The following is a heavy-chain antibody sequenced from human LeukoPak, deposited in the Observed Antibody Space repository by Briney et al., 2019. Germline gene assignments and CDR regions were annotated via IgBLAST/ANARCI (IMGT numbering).Heavy chain of an antibody. CDR1: GFTLSNAW. D-gene: IGHD4-23*01. V-gene: IGHV3-15*01. CDR2: IKSKTDGGTT. J-gene: IGHJ6*03. Sequence: GGSLRLSCAASGFTLSNAWMSWVRHAPGKGLEWVVRIKSKTDGGTTDYAAPVKGRFTISRDDSKNTLYLQMNSLKTEDTAVYYCQAVYGGNSRFYYYYMDVWGKGTTVTVSS. CDR3: QAVYGGNSRFYYYYMDV.